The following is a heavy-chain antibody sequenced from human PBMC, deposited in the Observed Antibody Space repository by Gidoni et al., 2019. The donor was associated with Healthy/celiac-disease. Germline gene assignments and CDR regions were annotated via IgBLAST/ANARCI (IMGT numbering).Heavy chain of an antibody. D-gene: IGHD3-10*01. CDR3: ARDRAESTPRGGDGMDV. J-gene: IGHJ6*02. V-gene: IGHV1-69*01. CDR2: IIPIFGTA. Sequence: QVQLVQSGAEVKKPGSSVKASCKASGGTFSSYAITWVRQAPGQGLEWMGGIIPIFGTANYAQKFQGRVTITADESTSTAYMELSSLRSEDTAVYYCARDRAESTPRGGDGMDVWGQGTTVTVSS. CDR1: GGTFSSYA.